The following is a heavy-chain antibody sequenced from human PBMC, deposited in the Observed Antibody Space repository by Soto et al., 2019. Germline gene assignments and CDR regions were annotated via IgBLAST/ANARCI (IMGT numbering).Heavy chain of an antibody. CDR1: GYTFTSYD. CDR2: MNPNSGNT. D-gene: IGHD3-16*01. CDR3: ARFDRLRDYYSGMDV. Sequence: ASVKVSCKASGYTFTSYDINWVRQATGQGLEWMGWMNPNSGNTGYAQKFQGRVTMTRNTSISTAYMELSSLRSEDTAVYYCARFDRLRDYYSGMDVWGQRTTVTVSS. J-gene: IGHJ6*02. V-gene: IGHV1-8*01.